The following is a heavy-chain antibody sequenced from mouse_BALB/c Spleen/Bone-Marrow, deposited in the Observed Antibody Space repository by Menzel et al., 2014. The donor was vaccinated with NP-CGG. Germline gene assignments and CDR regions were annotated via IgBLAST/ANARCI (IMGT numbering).Heavy chain of an antibody. CDR1: GFNVKDTY. J-gene: IGHJ2*01. V-gene: IGHV14-3*02. D-gene: IGHD2-2*01. Sequence: VQLQQSGAELVKPGVSVKLSCTASGFNVKDTYIHWVKQRPEQGLEWIGRIDPANGNTKYGPKFQGRATITADTSSNTAYLQLSSLTSEDTAVYYCASYVYGYYFDYWGQGTTLTVSS. CDR2: IDPANGNT. CDR3: ASYVYGYYFDY.